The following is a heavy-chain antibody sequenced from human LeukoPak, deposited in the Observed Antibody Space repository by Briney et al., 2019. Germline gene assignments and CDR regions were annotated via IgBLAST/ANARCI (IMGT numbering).Heavy chain of an antibody. CDR3: ARDYLTAQWLLSGGDY. D-gene: IGHD5-12*01. Sequence: GGSLRLSCAASGFTFSTYSMNWVRQAPGKGLEWVSSISSSGSYMYYADSVKGRFTISRDNAKKSLYLQMNSLRAEDTAVYYCARDYLTAQWLLSGGDYWGQGTLVTVSS. CDR2: ISSSGSYM. CDR1: GFTFSTYS. J-gene: IGHJ4*02. V-gene: IGHV3-21*01.